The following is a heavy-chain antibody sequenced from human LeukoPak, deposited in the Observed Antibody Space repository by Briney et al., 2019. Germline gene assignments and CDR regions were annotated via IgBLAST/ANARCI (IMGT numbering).Heavy chain of an antibody. CDR1: GFTFSNYW. CDR3: ARDVPIAAPGGY. V-gene: IGHV3-7*01. D-gene: IGHD6-13*01. Sequence: PGGSLRLSCEASGFTFSNYWMSWVRQAPGKGLEWVANIKKDGSDKYYVESVKGRFTISRDNAKNSLYLQMNSLRDEDTAVYYCARDVPIAAPGGYGGQGTLVTVSS. CDR2: IKKDGSDK. J-gene: IGHJ4*02.